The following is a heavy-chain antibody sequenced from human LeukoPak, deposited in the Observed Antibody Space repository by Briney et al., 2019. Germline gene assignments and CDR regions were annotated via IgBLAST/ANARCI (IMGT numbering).Heavy chain of an antibody. D-gene: IGHD5-24*01. CDR3: ARYPYHIERWLQLPQDVYFDY. V-gene: IGHV1-2*02. CDR2: INPNSGGT. J-gene: IGHJ4*02. CDR1: GYTFTGYY. Sequence: ASVKVSCKATGYTFTGYYMHWVRQAPGQGLEWMGWINPNSGGTNYAQKFQGRVTMTRDTSISTAYMELSRLRSDDTAVYYCARYPYHIERWLQLPQDVYFDYWGQGTLVTVSS.